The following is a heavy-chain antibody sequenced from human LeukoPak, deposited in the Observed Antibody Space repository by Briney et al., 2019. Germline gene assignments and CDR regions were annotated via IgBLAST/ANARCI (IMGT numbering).Heavy chain of an antibody. CDR1: GFTVSSNY. CDR3: ARTSSSSSFYYYYYYMDV. J-gene: IGHJ6*03. V-gene: IGHV3-53*01. CDR2: IYSGGST. D-gene: IGHD6-6*01. Sequence: GGSLRLSCAASGFTVSSNYMSWVRQAPGKGLEWVSVIYSGGSTYYADSVKGRFTISRDNSKNTLYLQMNSLRAEDTAVYYCARTSSSSSFYYYYYYMDVWGKGITVTVSS.